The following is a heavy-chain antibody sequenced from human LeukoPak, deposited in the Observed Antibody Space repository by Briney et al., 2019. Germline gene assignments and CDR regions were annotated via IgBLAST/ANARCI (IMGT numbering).Heavy chain of an antibody. Sequence: GGSLRLSCAAFGCTFSGSAMHWVRQASGKGLEWVGRIKSKANKYATAYAASVKGRFTVSRDDSKNTAYLQINSLKTEDTAVYYCTRLYVDVESYWFDYWGQGTLVTVSP. CDR2: IKSKANKYAT. D-gene: IGHD3-3*01. V-gene: IGHV3-73*01. J-gene: IGHJ4*02. CDR3: TRLYVDVESYWFDY. CDR1: GCTFSGSA.